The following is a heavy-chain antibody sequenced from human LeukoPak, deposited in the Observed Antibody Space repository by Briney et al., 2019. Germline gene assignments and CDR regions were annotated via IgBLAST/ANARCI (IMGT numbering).Heavy chain of an antibody. CDR3: AKALFPGSTPVAD. CDR1: GFTFSSYA. CDR2: ISGSGGSI. D-gene: IGHD6-19*01. V-gene: IGHV3-23*01. Sequence: SGGSLRLSCAASGFTFSSYAMSWVRQAPGKGLEWVSAISGSGGSIYYADSVKGRFTISRDNSKNTLYLQMNSLRAEDTAVYYCAKALFPGSTPVADWGQGTLVTVSS. J-gene: IGHJ4*02.